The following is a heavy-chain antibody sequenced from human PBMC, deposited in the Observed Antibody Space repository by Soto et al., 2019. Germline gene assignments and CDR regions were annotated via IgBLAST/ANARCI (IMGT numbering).Heavy chain of an antibody. Sequence: SETLSLTCTVSGGSLSSYYWSWIRQPPGKGLEWIGYIYYSGSTNYNPSLKSRVTISVDTSKNQFSLKLSSVTAADTAVYYCARGFGAGYPLTHYFDYWGQGTLVTVSS. CDR3: ARGFGAGYPLTHYFDY. CDR2: IYYSGST. CDR1: GGSLSSYY. D-gene: IGHD3-3*01. V-gene: IGHV4-59*01. J-gene: IGHJ4*02.